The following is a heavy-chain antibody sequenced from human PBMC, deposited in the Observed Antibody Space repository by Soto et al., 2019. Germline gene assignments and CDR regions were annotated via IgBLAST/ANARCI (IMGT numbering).Heavy chain of an antibody. D-gene: IGHD6-13*01. CDR1: GFTFSSYA. V-gene: IGHV3-23*01. CDR3: AKGILYSPLINWFDP. J-gene: IGHJ5*02. CDR2: ISGSGGST. Sequence: EVQLLESGGGLVQPGGSLRLSCAPSGFTFSSYAMSWVRQAPGKGLEWVSAISGSGGSTYYADSVKGRFTISRDNSKNTLYLQMNSLRAEDTAVYYCAKGILYSPLINWFDPWGQGTLVTVSS.